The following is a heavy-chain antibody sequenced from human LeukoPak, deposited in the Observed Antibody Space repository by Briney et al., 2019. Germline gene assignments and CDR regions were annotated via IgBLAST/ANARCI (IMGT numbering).Heavy chain of an antibody. D-gene: IGHD3-22*01. V-gene: IGHV4-61*02. CDR3: AREYYYDSSGSPGVDY. CDR2: IYTSGST. Sequence: SQTLSLTCTVSGGSISSGSYYWSWVRQPAGKGLEWIGRIYTSGSTNYNPSLKSRVTISVDTSKNQFSLKLSSVTAADTAVYYCAREYYYDSSGSPGVDYWGQGTLVTVPS. J-gene: IGHJ4*02. CDR1: GGSISSGSYY.